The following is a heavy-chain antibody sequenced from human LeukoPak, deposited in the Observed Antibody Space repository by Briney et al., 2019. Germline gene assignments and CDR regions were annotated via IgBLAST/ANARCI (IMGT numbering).Heavy chain of an antibody. CDR1: GITLSNYG. D-gene: IGHD3-22*01. J-gene: IGHJ4*02. V-gene: IGHV3-23*01. Sequence: PGGSLRLSCAVSGITLSNYGMSWVRQAPGKGLEWVAGLSGSGGGTNYADSVKGRFTISRDNRKNTLYLQMNSLRAEDTAVYFCAKRGVVIRVILVGFHMEAYYFDSWGQGALVTVSS. CDR2: LSGSGGGT. CDR3: AKRGVVIRVILVGFHMEAYYFDS.